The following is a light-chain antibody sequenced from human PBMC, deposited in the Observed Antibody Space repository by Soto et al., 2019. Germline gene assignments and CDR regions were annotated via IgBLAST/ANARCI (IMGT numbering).Light chain of an antibody. J-gene: IGKJ4*01. CDR2: DAS. CDR3: QQYVNALT. V-gene: IGKV1-33*01. Sequence: DIQMTQSPSSLSASAGDRVTITCQASHDISNHLNWYQQKPGKAPKLLINDASNLETGVQSRFSGSGSGTDFTLTISSLQPEDIATYYCQQYVNALTFGGGTKVEIK. CDR1: HDISNH.